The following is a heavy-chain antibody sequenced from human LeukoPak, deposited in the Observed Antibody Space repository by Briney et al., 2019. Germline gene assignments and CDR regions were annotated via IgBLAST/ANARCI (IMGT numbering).Heavy chain of an antibody. Sequence: ASVQVSCKASGYTFTGYYMHWVRQAPRQGLEGMGWINPNSGGTNYAQKFQGRVTMTRDTSISTAYMELSRLRSDDTAVYYCAREAGYSSGLDYWGQGTLVTVSS. CDR2: INPNSGGT. V-gene: IGHV1-2*02. J-gene: IGHJ4*02. CDR3: AREAGYSSGLDY. D-gene: IGHD6-19*01. CDR1: GYTFTGYY.